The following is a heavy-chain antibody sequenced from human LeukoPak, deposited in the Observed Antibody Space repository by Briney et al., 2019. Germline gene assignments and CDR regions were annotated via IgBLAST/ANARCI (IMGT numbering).Heavy chain of an antibody. CDR3: ASTVLRYYFDY. V-gene: IGHV4-39*07. CDR1: GGSISSSCYY. CDR2: IYYSGST. D-gene: IGHD2-8*02. J-gene: IGHJ4*02. Sequence: PSETLSLTCTVSGGSISSSCYYWGWIRQPPGKGLEWIGSIYYSGSTYYNPSLKSRVTISVDTSKNQFSLKLSSVTAADTAVYYCASTVLRYYFDYWGRGTLVTVSS.